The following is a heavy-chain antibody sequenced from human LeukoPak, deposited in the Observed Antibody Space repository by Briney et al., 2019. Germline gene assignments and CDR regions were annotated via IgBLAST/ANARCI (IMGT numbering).Heavy chain of an antibody. D-gene: IGHD6-19*01. CDR2: ISSSSNYI. CDR1: GGTISSYY. CDR3: ARGTLGAWGW. V-gene: IGHV3-21*01. Sequence: PSETLSLTCTVSGGTISSYYWNWIRQPPGKGLEWVSSISSSSNYIHYADSVKGRFTISRDNAKNSLYLQMNSLRAEDTAVYFCARGTLGAWGWWGQGTLVTVSS. J-gene: IGHJ4*02.